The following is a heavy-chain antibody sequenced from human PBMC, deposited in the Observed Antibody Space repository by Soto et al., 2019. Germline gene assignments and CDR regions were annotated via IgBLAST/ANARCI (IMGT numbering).Heavy chain of an antibody. CDR3: ARDNPVYGDYGANPVGAFAY. D-gene: IGHD4-17*01. Sequence: GASVKVSCKASGYTFTSYAMNWVRQAPGQRLEWMGWINAGSGNTKYSQKFQGRVTITRDTSASTAYMELSSLRSEDTAVYYCARDNPVYGDYGANPVGAFAYWGQGTLVTVSS. CDR1: GYTFTSYA. CDR2: INAGSGNT. J-gene: IGHJ4*02. V-gene: IGHV1-3*01.